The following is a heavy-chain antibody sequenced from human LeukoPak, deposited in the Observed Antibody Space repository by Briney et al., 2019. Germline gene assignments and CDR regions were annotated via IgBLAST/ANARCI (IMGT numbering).Heavy chain of an antibody. J-gene: IGHJ4*02. Sequence: PGGSLRLSCVASGFTFNNYAMTWVRQAPGKGLEWVSAISGSGYSTYYADSVKGRFTISRDNSKNTLYLQMNSLRAEDTAVYYCAKADRRWATYYYDTSGYYYDYWGQGTLVTVSS. D-gene: IGHD3-22*01. V-gene: IGHV3-23*01. CDR3: AKADRRWATYYYDTSGYYYDY. CDR2: ISGSGYST. CDR1: GFTFNNYA.